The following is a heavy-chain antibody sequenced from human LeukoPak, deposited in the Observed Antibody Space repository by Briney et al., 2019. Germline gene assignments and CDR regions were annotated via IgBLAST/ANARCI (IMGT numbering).Heavy chain of an antibody. CDR2: VYSSGST. D-gene: IGHD4-23*01. CDR3: ARSGTRSGGAFDI. J-gene: IGHJ3*02. Sequence: PSETLSLTCTVSSDSISSYYWTWIRQSPGKGLEWIAYVYSSGSTNYNPSLYSRVTISLDTSKNQFSLKLSSVTAADTAVYFCARSGTRSGGAFDIWGQGTMVTVSS. CDR1: SDSISSYY. V-gene: IGHV4-59*08.